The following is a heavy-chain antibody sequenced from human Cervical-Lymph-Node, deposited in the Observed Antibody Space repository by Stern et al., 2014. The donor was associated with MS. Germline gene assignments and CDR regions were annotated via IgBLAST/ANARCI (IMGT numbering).Heavy chain of an antibody. V-gene: IGHV3-73*01. CDR2: IRNKANNYAT. CDR1: GFIFSGSA. J-gene: IGHJ6*02. CDR3: TRRRFGMDV. Sequence: EDQLVESGGGLVQPGGSLTLSCAASGFIFSGSAMHWVRKASGKGLEWIGHIRNKANNYATAYGASVKGRFIISRDDSKNTAYLQMNSLRTEDTAVYYCTRRRFGMDVWGQGTSVTVSS.